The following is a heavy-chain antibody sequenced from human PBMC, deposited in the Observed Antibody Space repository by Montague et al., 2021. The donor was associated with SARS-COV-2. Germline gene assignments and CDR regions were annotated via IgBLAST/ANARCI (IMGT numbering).Heavy chain of an antibody. CDR1: GGSISSGGYY. CDR3: ARQGRISMVRLNWFDP. CDR2: TYYSGST. V-gene: IGHV4-39*01. Sequence: SETLSLTCTVSGGSISSGGYYWSWIRQHPGKGLEWIGGTYYSGSTYYNPSLKRRVTISVDTSKNRFPLKLSSVIAADTAVYYCARQGRISMVRLNWFDPWGQGTLVTVSS. J-gene: IGHJ5*02. D-gene: IGHD3-10*01.